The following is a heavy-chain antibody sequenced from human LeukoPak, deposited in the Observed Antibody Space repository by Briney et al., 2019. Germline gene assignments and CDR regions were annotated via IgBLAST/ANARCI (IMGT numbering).Heavy chain of an antibody. CDR1: GYTFTAYY. D-gene: IGHD6-13*01. V-gene: IGHV1-2*02. J-gene: IGHJ3*02. CDR3: AGGSSSLWAFDI. Sequence: ASVKVSCKASGYTFTAYYMHWVRQAPGQGLEWMGWINPNSGGTNYAQKFQGRVTMTRDTSISTAYMEVSRLRSDDTAVYYCAGGSSSLWAFDIWGQGTMVTVSS. CDR2: INPNSGGT.